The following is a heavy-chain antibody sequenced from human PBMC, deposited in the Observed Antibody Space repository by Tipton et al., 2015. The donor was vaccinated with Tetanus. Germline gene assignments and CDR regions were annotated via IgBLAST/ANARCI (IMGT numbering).Heavy chain of an antibody. CDR3: ASSVGQLWF. D-gene: IGHD5-18*01. V-gene: IGHV4-61*01. Sequence: LTCTVSGDSVNFAMYYWTWIRQPPGKGLESIGFIHPGGSTHYNPSLRSRVIISADTSKNQFSLKLSSVTAADTAVYYCASSVGQLWFWGQGSLVTVSS. J-gene: IGHJ4*01. CDR1: GDSVNFAMYY. CDR2: IHPGGST.